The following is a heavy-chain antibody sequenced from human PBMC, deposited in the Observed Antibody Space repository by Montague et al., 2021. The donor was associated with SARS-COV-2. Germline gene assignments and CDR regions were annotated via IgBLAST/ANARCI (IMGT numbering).Heavy chain of an antibody. CDR3: ARGAPGY. J-gene: IGHJ4*02. Sequence: SETLSLTCAVSGGSISDNHWTWIRQSPGEGLEWMGQINYGGSTKYNQSLKSRVTISIDTSKNQFSLKLTSVTAADTAVSYCARGAPGYWGQGTLVTVSS. CDR1: GGSISDNH. D-gene: IGHD1-1*01. CDR2: INYGGST. V-gene: IGHV4-34*01.